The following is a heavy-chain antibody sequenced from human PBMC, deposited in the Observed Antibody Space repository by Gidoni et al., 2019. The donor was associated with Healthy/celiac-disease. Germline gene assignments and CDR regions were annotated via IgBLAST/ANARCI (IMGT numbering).Heavy chain of an antibody. CDR3: ARVGNWHYEGGVFDY. Sequence: QVQLVQSGAEVKKPGSSVKVSCKAAGGTCSSYTISWVRQAPGQGLEWMGRIIPILGIANSAQKFQGRVTIPADKSTSTAYMELSSLRSEDTAVYYCARVGNWHYEGGVFDYWGQGTLVTVSS. J-gene: IGHJ4*02. CDR1: GGTCSSYT. CDR2: IIPILGIA. V-gene: IGHV1-69*02. D-gene: IGHD1-7*01.